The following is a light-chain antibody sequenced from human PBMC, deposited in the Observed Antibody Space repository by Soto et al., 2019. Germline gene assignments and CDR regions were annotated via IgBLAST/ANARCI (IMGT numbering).Light chain of an antibody. J-gene: IGLJ2*01. CDR3: SSYTSSSTLV. CDR1: SSGVGGYNY. V-gene: IGLV2-14*01. Sequence: QSVLTQPASVSGSPGQSITISCTGTSSGVGGYNYVSWYQQHPGKAPQLMIYEVSNRPSGVSNRFSGSKSGNTASLTISGLQAEDEADYYCSSYTSSSTLVFGGGTKLTVL. CDR2: EVS.